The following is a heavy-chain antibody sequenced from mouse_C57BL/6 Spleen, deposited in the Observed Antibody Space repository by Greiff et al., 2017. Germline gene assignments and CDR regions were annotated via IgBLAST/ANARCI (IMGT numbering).Heavy chain of an antibody. D-gene: IGHD2-3*01. CDR3: ARRWLLPEDYFDY. CDR1: GYTFTSYW. J-gene: IGHJ2*01. Sequence: QVQLKESGAELAKPGASVKLSCKASGYTFTSYWMHWVKQRPGQGLEWIGYINPSSGYTKYNQKFKDKATLTADKSSSTAYMQLSSLTYEDSAVYYCARRWLLPEDYFDYWGQGTTLTVSS. CDR2: INPSSGYT. V-gene: IGHV1-7*01.